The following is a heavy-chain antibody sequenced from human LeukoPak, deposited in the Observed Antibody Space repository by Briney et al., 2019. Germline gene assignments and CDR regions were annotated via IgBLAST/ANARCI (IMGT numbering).Heavy chain of an antibody. CDR3: ARTATDAFDI. CDR2: MNGDGSST. Sequence: GGSLRLSCAASGFTFRSYWVHWVRQDPGEELVWVSLMNGDGSSTSYADSVKGRFTISRDNAKNTLYLQMNRLRAEDTAVYYCARTATDAFDIWGQGTMVTVSS. D-gene: IGHD2-21*02. V-gene: IGHV3-74*01. J-gene: IGHJ3*02. CDR1: GFTFRSYW.